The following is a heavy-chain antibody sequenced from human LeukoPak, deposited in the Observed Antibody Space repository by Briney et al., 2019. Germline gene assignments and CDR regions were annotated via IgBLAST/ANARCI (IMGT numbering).Heavy chain of an antibody. Sequence: SETLSLTCTVSGGSISRYYWSCIRQPPGKGLEWIGYIYYSGSTNYNPSLKSRVTISVDTSKNQFSLKLSSVTAADTAVYYCARVAAAGSWRGQGTLVTVSS. V-gene: IGHV4-59*01. J-gene: IGHJ4*02. CDR1: GGSISRYY. D-gene: IGHD6-13*01. CDR3: ARVAAAGSW. CDR2: IYYSGST.